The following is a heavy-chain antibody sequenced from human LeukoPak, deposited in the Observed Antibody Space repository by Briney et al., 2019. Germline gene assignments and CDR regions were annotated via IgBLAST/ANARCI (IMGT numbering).Heavy chain of an antibody. CDR2: IYKSAST. Sequence: TSETLSLTCTVSGGSISSGSYTWTWIRQAPGKGLEWIGYIYKSASTYYTPSLKSRVTISIDRSKNQFSLNLTSVTAADTAVYYCARGGGSFANYFDTWGQGTLVTVSS. CDR1: GGSISSGSYT. V-gene: IGHV4-30-2*01. D-gene: IGHD1-7*01. J-gene: IGHJ5*02. CDR3: ARGGGSFANYFDT.